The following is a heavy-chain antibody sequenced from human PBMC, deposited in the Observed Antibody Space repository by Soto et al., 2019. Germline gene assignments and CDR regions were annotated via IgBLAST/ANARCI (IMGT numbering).Heavy chain of an antibody. V-gene: IGHV1-69*12. D-gene: IGHD6-19*01. Sequence: QVQLVQSGAEVKKPGSSVKVSCKVSGGTFSNYAIDWVRLAPGHGLEWMGGIVPIFGTTYYTQKFQGRATILADDSMTTAYLEMSSLRSEDTAIYYCARVEAVAGLYNYHGLDVWGQGTAVTVSS. CDR2: IVPIFGTT. J-gene: IGHJ6*02. CDR3: ARVEAVAGLYNYHGLDV. CDR1: GGTFSNYA.